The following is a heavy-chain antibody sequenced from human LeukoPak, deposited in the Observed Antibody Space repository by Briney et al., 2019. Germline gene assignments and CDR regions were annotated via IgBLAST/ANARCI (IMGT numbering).Heavy chain of an antibody. CDR1: GASITDYY. Sequence: SETLSLTCTASGASITDYYWSWIRQPPGKGLEWIGYIHYSGTTNYNPSLKSRVTISVDTSKNQFSLNLSSVTTADTAVYYCARHVGATTGLVNWFDPWGQGTLVTLSS. CDR2: IHYSGTT. J-gene: IGHJ5*02. CDR3: ARHVGATTGLVNWFDP. D-gene: IGHD1-26*01. V-gene: IGHV4-59*01.